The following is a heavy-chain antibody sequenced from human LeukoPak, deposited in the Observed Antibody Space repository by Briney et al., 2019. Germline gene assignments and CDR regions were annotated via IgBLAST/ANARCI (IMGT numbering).Heavy chain of an antibody. CDR2: IYYIGST. V-gene: IGHV4-59*12. D-gene: IGHD5-12*01. CDR1: GGSISSYY. Sequence: SETLSLTCTVSGGSISSYYWSWIRRPPGKGPEWIGYIYYIGSTNYNPSLESRVTISRGPSKNQFSLKLSSVTAADTAVYYCAREGYSGFERYNWFDPWGQGTLVTVSS. J-gene: IGHJ5*02. CDR3: AREGYSGFERYNWFDP.